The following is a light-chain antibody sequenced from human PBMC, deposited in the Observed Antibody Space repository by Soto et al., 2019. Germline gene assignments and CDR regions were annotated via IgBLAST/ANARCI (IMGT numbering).Light chain of an antibody. Sequence: QSALTQPASVSDSPGQSITISCTGTSSDVGGSNFVSWYQQHPGKPPKLIIYDVANRPSGVSNRFSGSKSGSTASLIISGLQTEDEADYYCVSYTARTTYVFGTGTKVTVL. CDR3: VSYTARTTYV. CDR2: DVA. J-gene: IGLJ1*01. CDR1: SSDVGGSNF. V-gene: IGLV2-14*03.